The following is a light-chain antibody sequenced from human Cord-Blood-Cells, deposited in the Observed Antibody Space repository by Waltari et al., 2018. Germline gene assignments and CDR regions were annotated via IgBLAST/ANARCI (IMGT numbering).Light chain of an antibody. Sequence: SYELTQPPSVSVSPGQTARNTCSGDALPKQYAYWYQQKPGQAPVLVIYKDSERPSGIPERFSGSSSGTTVTLTISGVQAEDEADYYCQSADSSGTYRWVFGGGTKLTVL. J-gene: IGLJ3*02. CDR1: ALPKQY. CDR2: KDS. CDR3: QSADSSGTYRWV. V-gene: IGLV3-25*03.